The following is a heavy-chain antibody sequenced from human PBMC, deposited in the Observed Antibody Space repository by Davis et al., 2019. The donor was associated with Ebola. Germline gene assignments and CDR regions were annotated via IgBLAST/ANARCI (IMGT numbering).Heavy chain of an antibody. CDR3: LSGWYFDY. CDR1: GYTFTSYG. Sequence: SVKVSCKASGYTFTSYGISWVRQAPGQGLEWMGRIIPILGIANYAQKFQGRVTITADKSTSTAYMELSSLRSEDTAVYYCLSGWYFDYWGQGTLVTVSS. D-gene: IGHD6-19*01. CDR2: IIPILGIA. J-gene: IGHJ4*02. V-gene: IGHV1-69*04.